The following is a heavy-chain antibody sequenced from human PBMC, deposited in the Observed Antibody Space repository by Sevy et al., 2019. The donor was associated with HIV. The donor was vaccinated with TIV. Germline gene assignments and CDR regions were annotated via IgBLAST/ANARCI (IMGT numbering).Heavy chain of an antibody. J-gene: IGHJ6*03. Sequence: GESLKISCKGSGYSFTSYWISWVRQMPGKGLEWMGRIDPSDSYTNYSQSFQGHVTISADKSISTAYLQWSSLKASDTAMYYCARHQEAHYYGSGSNYYYYYYMDVWGKGTTVTVSS. CDR3: ARHQEAHYYGSGSNYYYYYYMDV. D-gene: IGHD3-10*01. V-gene: IGHV5-10-1*01. CDR1: GYSFTSYW. CDR2: IDPSDSYT.